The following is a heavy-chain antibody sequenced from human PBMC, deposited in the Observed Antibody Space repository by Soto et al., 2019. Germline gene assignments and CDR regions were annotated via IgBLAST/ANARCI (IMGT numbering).Heavy chain of an antibody. V-gene: IGHV3-23*01. J-gene: IGHJ4*02. CDR3: AQGGGGRYFPRRFDY. CDR1: GFTFSSYS. CDR2: ISASDDIT. Sequence: GGSLRLSCAASGFTFSSYSMNWVRQAPGKGLEWVSSISASDDITYYADSVKGRFTISGDNSKNTLFLQMNSLRAEDTAVYYCAQGGGGRYFPRRFDYWGQGTLVTVSS. D-gene: IGHD1-26*01.